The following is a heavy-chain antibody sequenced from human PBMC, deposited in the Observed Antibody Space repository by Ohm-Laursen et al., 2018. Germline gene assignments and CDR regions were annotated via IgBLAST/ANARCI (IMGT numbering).Heavy chain of an antibody. CDR1: GFAFSTYA. CDR2: ISSSGSTI. Sequence: SLRLSCAASGFAFSTYAMSWIRQAPGKGLEWVSYISSSGSTIYYADSVKGRFTISRDNAKNSLYLQMNSLRAEDTAVYYCARCKQPRDYYGMDVWGQGTTVTVSS. J-gene: IGHJ6*02. V-gene: IGHV3-11*01. CDR3: ARCKQPRDYYGMDV. D-gene: IGHD6-13*01.